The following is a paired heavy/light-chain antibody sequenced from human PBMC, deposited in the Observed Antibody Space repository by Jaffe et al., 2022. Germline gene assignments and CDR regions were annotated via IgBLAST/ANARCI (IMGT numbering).Heavy chain of an antibody. J-gene: IGHJ3*02. V-gene: IGHV1-18*01. Sequence: QVQLVQSGAEVKKPGASVKVSCKASGYTFTSYGISWVRQAPGQGLEWMGWISAYNGNTNYAQKLQGRVTMTTDTSTSTAYMELRSLRSDDTAVYYCARDVTDCSSTSCYYTQPDAFDIWGQGTMVTVSS. CDR3: ARDVTDCSSTSCYYTQPDAFDI. CDR1: GYTFTSYG. CDR2: ISAYNGNT. D-gene: IGHD2-2*01.
Light chain of an antibody. CDR1: KLGDKY. CDR3: QAWDSSIGVV. J-gene: IGLJ2*01. Sequence: SYELTQPPSVSVSPGQTASITCSGDKLGDKYACWYQQKPGQSPVLVIYQDSKRPSGIPERFSGSNSGNTATLTISGTQAMDEADYYCQAWDSSIGVVFGGGTKLTVL. V-gene: IGLV3-1*01. CDR2: QDS.